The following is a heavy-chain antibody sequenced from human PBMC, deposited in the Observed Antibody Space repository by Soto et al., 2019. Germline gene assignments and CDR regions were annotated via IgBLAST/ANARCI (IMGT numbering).Heavy chain of an antibody. CDR2: MNPNSGNT. Sequence: ASVKVSCKASGYTFTNSDINWVRQATGQGLEWMGWMNPNSGNTGYAQRFQGRVTMTRDTSISTAYMELSSLRSEDTAVYYCARSGNNVLTGDYIERGYYYYMYVWGKGTTVPVSS. CDR3: ARSGNNVLTGDYIERGYYYYMYV. V-gene: IGHV1-8*01. J-gene: IGHJ6*03. D-gene: IGHD3-9*01. CDR1: GYTFTNSD.